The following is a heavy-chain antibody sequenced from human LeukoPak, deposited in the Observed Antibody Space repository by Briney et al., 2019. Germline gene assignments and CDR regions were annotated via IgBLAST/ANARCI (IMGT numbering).Heavy chain of an antibody. CDR1: GGSFSGYY. V-gene: IGHV4-34*01. D-gene: IGHD6-19*01. J-gene: IGHJ4*02. CDR2: INHSGST. CDR3: ARVSGWYFYFAGYCFDY. Sequence: SETLSLTCAVYGGSFSGYYWSWIRQPPGKGLEWIGEINHSGSTNYNPSLKSRVTISADTSKNQFSLKLSSVTAADTAVYYCARVSGWYFYFAGYCFDYWGQGTLVTVSS.